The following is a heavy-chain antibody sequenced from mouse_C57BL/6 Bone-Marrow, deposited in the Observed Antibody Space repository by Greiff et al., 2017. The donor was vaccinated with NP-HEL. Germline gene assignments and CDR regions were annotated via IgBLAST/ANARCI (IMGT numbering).Heavy chain of an antibody. Sequence: VQLQQSGPELVKPGASVKISCKASGYSFTGYYMHWVKQSHGNILDWIGYIYPYNGVSSYNQKFKGKATLTVAKSSSTAYMELRSLTSEDSAVYYCARPYYYGKGYAMDYWGQGTSVTVSS. CDR1: GYSFTGYY. V-gene: IGHV1-31*01. D-gene: IGHD1-1*01. CDR3: ARPYYYGKGYAMDY. J-gene: IGHJ4*01. CDR2: IYPYNGVS.